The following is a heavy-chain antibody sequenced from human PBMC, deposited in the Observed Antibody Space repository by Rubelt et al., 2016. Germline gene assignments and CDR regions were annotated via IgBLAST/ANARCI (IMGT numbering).Heavy chain of an antibody. J-gene: IGHJ6*02. CDR2: MNPTGVST. V-gene: IGHV1-46*01. CDR1: GYTLTELS. CDR3: ASVVPGSYYYYGLDV. Sequence: QVQLVQSGAEVKKPGASVKVSCKVSGYTLTELSMHWVRQAPGQGLEWMGLMNPTGVSTNYAQKFQGRGTRTRDTSTSTVYMELSSLRSDDTAVYYCASVVPGSYYYYGLDVWGQGTMVTVSS. D-gene: IGHD1-26*01.